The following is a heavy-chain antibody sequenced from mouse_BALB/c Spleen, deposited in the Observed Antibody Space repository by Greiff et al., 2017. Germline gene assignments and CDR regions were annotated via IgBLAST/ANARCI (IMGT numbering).Heavy chain of an antibody. J-gene: IGHJ4*01. Sequence: DVQLVESGGGLVKPGGSLKLSCAASGFAFSSYDMSWVRQTPEKRLEWVAYISSGGGSTYYPDTVKGRFTISRDNAKNTLYLQMSSLKSEDTAMYYCARRYYDYDRDYYAMDYWGQGTSVTVSS. CDR1: GFAFSSYD. D-gene: IGHD2-4*01. CDR2: ISSGGGST. V-gene: IGHV5-12-1*01. CDR3: ARRYYDYDRDYYAMDY.